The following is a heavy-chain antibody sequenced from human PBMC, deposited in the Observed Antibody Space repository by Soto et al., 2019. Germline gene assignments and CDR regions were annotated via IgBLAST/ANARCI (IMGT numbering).Heavy chain of an antibody. Sequence: QVQLVQSGAEVKKPGSSVKVSCKASGGTFSSYAISWVRQAPGQGLEWMGGIIPIFGTANYAQKFQGRVTITADKSTSTAYMELSSLRSEDTAVYYCARRYYYGSGSGLYGMGVWGQGTTVTVSS. J-gene: IGHJ6*02. D-gene: IGHD3-10*01. CDR2: IIPIFGTA. V-gene: IGHV1-69*06. CDR1: GGTFSSYA. CDR3: ARRYYYGSGSGLYGMGV.